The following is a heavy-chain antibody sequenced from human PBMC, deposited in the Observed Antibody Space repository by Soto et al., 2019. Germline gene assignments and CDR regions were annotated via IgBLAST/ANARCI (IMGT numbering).Heavy chain of an antibody. V-gene: IGHV4-59*01. D-gene: IGHD2-15*01. CDR3: ARGRDCSGGSCYMSDY. Sequence: QVQLQESGPGLVKPSETLSLTCTVSGGSISSYYWCWIRQPPGKGLEWIGYIYYSGSTNYNPSRKSRVTTSVDTSKNQFSLKLSFLTAADMAVYYCARGRDCSGGSCYMSDYWGQGTLVTVSS. CDR1: GGSISSYY. CDR2: IYYSGST. J-gene: IGHJ4*02.